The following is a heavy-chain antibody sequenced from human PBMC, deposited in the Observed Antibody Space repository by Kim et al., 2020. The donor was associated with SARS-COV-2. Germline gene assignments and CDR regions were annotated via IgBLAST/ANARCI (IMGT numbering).Heavy chain of an antibody. CDR2: IHYIGTT. J-gene: IGHJ6*02. V-gene: IGHV4-30-4*01. Sequence: SETLSLTCTVSGGSISTGDYYWSWVRQTPGKGLEWIGSIHYIGTTYDNPSLKSRVTISVDTSKNQFSLTLSSVTAADTAVYFCARGYGIFYGMDFWGQGT. CDR1: GGSISTGDYY. D-gene: IGHD6-13*01. CDR3: ARGYGIFYGMDF.